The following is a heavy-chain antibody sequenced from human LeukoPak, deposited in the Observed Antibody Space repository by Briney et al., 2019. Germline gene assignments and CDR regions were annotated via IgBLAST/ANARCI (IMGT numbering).Heavy chain of an antibody. Sequence: GESLRLSCATSGFTFSSSTFGSYTMNWVRQAPGKGLEWVSSISSTGTYIYYTDSVKGRFTISRDIANSLLYLQMNSLRADDAAVYYCARDLDYSTGFDYWGQGTLVTVSS. J-gene: IGHJ4*02. D-gene: IGHD4-11*01. CDR3: ARDLDYSTGFDY. V-gene: IGHV3-21*01. CDR1: GFTFSSSTFGSYT. CDR2: ISSTGTYI.